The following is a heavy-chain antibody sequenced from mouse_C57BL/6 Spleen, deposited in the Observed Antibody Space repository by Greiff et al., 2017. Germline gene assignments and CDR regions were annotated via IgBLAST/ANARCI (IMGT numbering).Heavy chain of an antibody. Sequence: VMLVESGAELVKPGASVKISCKASGYAFSSYWMNWVKQRPGKGLEWIGQIYPGDGDPNYNGKFKGKATLTADKSSSTAYMQLSSLASEDSAVYFCARGEGYYGEFAYWGQGTLVTVSA. V-gene: IGHV1-80*01. D-gene: IGHD1-1*02. CDR3: ARGEGYYGEFAY. J-gene: IGHJ3*01. CDR2: IYPGDGDP. CDR1: GYAFSSYW.